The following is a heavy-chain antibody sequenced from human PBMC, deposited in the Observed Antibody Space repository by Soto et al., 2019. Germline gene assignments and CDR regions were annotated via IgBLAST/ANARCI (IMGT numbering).Heavy chain of an antibody. CDR3: GHQDWNNNTYYFEL. Sequence: QITVKESGPKLVKPSQTLTLTCAFSGFSLSTSGVGVGWVRQPPGKAPEWLALIYWDDDKRYRPSLKSRLSITKDTSKDQVVFTMTNIDPVDTATYYCGHQDWNNNTYYFELWGRGTLVTVSS. D-gene: IGHD1-1*01. CDR1: GFSLSTSGVG. J-gene: IGHJ2*01. CDR2: IYWDDDK. V-gene: IGHV2-5*02.